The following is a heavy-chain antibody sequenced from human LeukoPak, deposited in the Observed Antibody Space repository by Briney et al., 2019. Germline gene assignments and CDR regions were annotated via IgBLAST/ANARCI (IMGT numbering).Heavy chain of an antibody. CDR1: GFTFSLYW. V-gene: IGHV3-7*02. CDR3: ARVDWMIGAFDI. J-gene: IGHJ3*02. D-gene: IGHD3-22*01. Sequence: GGSLRLSCVASGFTFSLYWMSWVRQAPGKGLEWVANIKQDGGEEFYVDSVKGRFTISRDNAKNSLYLQMNSLRDEDTAVYYCARVDWMIGAFDIWGQGTMVTVSS. CDR2: IKQDGGEE.